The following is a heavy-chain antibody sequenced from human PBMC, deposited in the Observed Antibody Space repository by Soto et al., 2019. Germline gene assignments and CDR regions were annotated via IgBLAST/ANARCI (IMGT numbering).Heavy chain of an antibody. CDR2: ISRSGSTI. Sequence: EVQLVETGGGLVQPGGSLRLSCAASGLTFSSYEMNWVRQAPGKGLEWVSYISRSGSTIYYADSVKGRVTISRDNAKNSLYLKMNSRRAEDTAVYYCARDGRIRRPDWYFDLWGRGTLVTVSS. CDR3: ARDGRIRRPDWYFDL. D-gene: IGHD2-15*01. V-gene: IGHV3-48*03. J-gene: IGHJ2*01. CDR1: GLTFSSYE.